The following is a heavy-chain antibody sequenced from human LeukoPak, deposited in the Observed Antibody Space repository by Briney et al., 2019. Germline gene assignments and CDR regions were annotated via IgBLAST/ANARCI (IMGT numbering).Heavy chain of an antibody. D-gene: IGHD2-21*02. CDR1: GFTVSSNY. CDR3: ARFVMVTAGDY. CDR2: IIGDGSYT. V-gene: IGHV3-74*03. J-gene: IGHJ4*02. Sequence: GGSLRLSCAASGFTVSSNYMSWVRQAPGKGLVWVSRIIGDGSYTTYADSVKGRFTISRDNAKNTVYLQMNSLRDEDTAVYYCARFVMVTAGDYWGQGTLVTVSS.